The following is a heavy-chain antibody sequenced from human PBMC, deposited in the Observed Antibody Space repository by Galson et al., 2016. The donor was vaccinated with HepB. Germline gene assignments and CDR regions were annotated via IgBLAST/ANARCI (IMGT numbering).Heavy chain of an antibody. Sequence: QSGAEVKKPGESLKISCKGSGYRFTSYWIGWVRQMPGKGLEWMGIIYPGDSDIKYSPSFQGQVTISADKSIRTAYLQWSSLKASDTAMYYCAGSGQNHYYGMDVWGQGTTVTVSS. D-gene: IGHD3-10*01. CDR3: AGSGQNHYYGMDV. J-gene: IGHJ6*02. CDR2: IYPGDSDI. CDR1: GYRFTSYW. V-gene: IGHV5-51*03.